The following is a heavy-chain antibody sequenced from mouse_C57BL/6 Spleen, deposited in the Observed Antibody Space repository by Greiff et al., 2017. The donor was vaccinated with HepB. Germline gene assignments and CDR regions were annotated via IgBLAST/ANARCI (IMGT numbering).Heavy chain of an antibody. CDR2: ISDGGSYT. D-gene: IGHD2-3*01. CDR1: GFTFSSYA. J-gene: IGHJ1*03. CDR3: ASGWLLGYFDV. Sequence: EVKLMESGGGLVKPGGSLKLSCAASGFTFSSYAMSWVRQTPEKRLEWVATISDGGSYTYYPDNVKGRFTISRDNAKNNLYLQMSHLKSEDTAMYYCASGWLLGYFDVWGTGTTVTVSS. V-gene: IGHV5-4*03.